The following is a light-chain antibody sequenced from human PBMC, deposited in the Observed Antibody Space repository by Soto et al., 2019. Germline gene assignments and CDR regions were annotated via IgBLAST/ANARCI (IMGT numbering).Light chain of an antibody. J-gene: IGLJ1*01. CDR1: SSDVGGYNY. CDR2: DVS. V-gene: IGLV2-14*01. CDR3: SSYTSSSTLVV. Sequence: QSALTQPASVSGSPGQSITISCTGTSSDVGGYNYVSWCQQHPGKAPKLMIYDVSNRPSGVSNRFSGSKSVNTASLTISGLQGEDEADYYCSSYTSSSTLVVFGTGTKVTVL.